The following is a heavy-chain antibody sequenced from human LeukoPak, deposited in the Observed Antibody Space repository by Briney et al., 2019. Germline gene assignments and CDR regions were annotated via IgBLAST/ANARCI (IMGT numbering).Heavy chain of an antibody. CDR1: GYTFTSYG. V-gene: IGHV1-18*01. D-gene: IGHD3-9*01. CDR2: ISAYNGNT. Sequence: ASVKVSCKASGYTFTSYGISWVRQAPGQGFEWMGWISAYNGNTNYAQKLQGRVTMTTDTSTSTAYMELRSLRSDDTAVYYCARSPYYDILTGYYSTSNWFDPWGQGTLVTVSS. J-gene: IGHJ5*02. CDR3: ARSPYYDILTGYYSTSNWFDP.